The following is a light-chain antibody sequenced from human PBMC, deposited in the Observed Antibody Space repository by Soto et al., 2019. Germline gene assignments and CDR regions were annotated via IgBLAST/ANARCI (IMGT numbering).Light chain of an antibody. CDR2: YDD. V-gene: IGLV1-36*01. CDR1: SSDVGGYNY. J-gene: IGLJ1*01. Sequence: QSALTQPASVSGSPGQSITISCTGTSSDVGGYNYVSWYQQLPGKAPKLLIYYDDLLPSGVSDRFSGSKSGTSASLAISGLQSEDEADYYCAAWDDSLNGNVFGTGTKVTV. CDR3: AAWDDSLNGNV.